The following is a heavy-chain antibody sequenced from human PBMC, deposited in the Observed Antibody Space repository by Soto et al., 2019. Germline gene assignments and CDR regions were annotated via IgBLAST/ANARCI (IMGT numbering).Heavy chain of an antibody. CDR3: VRGGSYCGGDCFDY. V-gene: IGHV3-11*06. CDR2: ISGSGTYT. J-gene: IGHJ4*02. Sequence: QVQLVESGGGLVKPGGSLRLSCAASGFTFSDYYMSWIRQAPGKGLEWVSYISGSGTYTNYGDSVKGRFTISRDNAKNSLYLQRNSLRAEDTAVYYCVRGGSYCGGDCFDYWGQGTLVTGSS. D-gene: IGHD2-21*02. CDR1: GFTFSDYY.